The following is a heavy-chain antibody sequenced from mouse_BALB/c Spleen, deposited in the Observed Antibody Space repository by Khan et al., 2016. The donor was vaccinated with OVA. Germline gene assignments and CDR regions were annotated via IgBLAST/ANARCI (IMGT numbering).Heavy chain of an antibody. V-gene: IGHV5-17*02. CDR2: ISSGRSTI. CDR3: ARDSNFDY. Sequence: EVELVESGGGLVQPGGSRKLSCAASGFTFSRFGMHWVRQAPEKGLEWVAYISSGRSTIYYADTVKGRFTISRDNPKNTLFLQMTSLRSEDTAMYYCARDSNFDYGGQGTTLTGSS. CDR1: GFTFSRFG. J-gene: IGHJ2*01.